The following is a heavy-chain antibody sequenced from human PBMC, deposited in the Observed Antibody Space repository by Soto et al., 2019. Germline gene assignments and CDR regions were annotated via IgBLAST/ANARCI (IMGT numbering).Heavy chain of an antibody. Sequence: QVQLVQSGAEVKKPGASVKVSCKASGYTFTSYDINWVRQATGQGLEWMGWMNPNSGNTGYAQKFQGRVTLTRTTSLSTAYMELSILRSEDTAVYYCARSVRYYYYMDVWGKGTTVTVSS. CDR1: GYTFTSYD. J-gene: IGHJ6*03. CDR2: MNPNSGNT. V-gene: IGHV1-8*01. CDR3: ARSVRYYYYMDV.